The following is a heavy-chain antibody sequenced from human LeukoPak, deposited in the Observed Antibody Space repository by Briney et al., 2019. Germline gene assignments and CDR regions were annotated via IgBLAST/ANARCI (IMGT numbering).Heavy chain of an antibody. CDR3: ARGGSGWSLYYYYGMDV. J-gene: IGHJ6*02. Sequence: PSETLSLTCTVSGGSISSYYWNWIRQPPGMGLEWIGYIYYSGSTNYNPSLKSRVTISVDTSKNQFSLKLSSVTAADTAVYYCARGGSGWSLYYYYGMDVWGQGTTVTVSS. D-gene: IGHD6-19*01. CDR2: IYYSGST. V-gene: IGHV4-59*12. CDR1: GGSISSYY.